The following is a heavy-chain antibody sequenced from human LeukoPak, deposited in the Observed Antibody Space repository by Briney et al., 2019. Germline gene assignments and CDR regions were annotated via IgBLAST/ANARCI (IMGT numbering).Heavy chain of an antibody. V-gene: IGHV3-30*04. CDR3: ARNVITSTSYYFDY. CDR1: GFTFSSYA. J-gene: IGHJ4*02. D-gene: IGHD1-14*01. CDR2: ISYDGSNQ. Sequence: PGGSLRLSCVASGFTFSSYAMHWVRQAPGKGLEWVTVISYDGSNQYYADSVKGRFTISRDNSKNTLHLQVNSLRAEDTAVYYCARNVITSTSYYFDYWGQGTLVTVSS.